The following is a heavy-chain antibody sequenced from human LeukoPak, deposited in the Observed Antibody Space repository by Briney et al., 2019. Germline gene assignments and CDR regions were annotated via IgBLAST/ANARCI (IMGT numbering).Heavy chain of an antibody. Sequence: GGSLRLSCSASGFTFSSYWMHWVRQAPGKGLVWVSRINSDGSSTSYADSVKGRFTISRDSAKNSLYLQMNSLRAEDTAVYYCARTDDFWGGYGFYYYMNVWGKGTTVTVSS. CDR3: ARTDDFWGGYGFYYYMNV. V-gene: IGHV3-74*01. J-gene: IGHJ6*03. CDR2: INSDGSST. CDR1: GFTFSSYW. D-gene: IGHD3-3*01.